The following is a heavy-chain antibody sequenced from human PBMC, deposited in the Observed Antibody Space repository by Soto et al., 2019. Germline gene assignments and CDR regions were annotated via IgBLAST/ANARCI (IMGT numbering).Heavy chain of an antibody. Sequence: SETLCLTCAVYGGSFSGYYWGWIRQPPGKGLQWIGEINNSGTTNFHSFLESRVILSVDTSKNQSSLTLRSLTAADTAMYYCVRVDHYDSSGHYTNFDYWAQGTLVTVSS. CDR2: INNSGTT. D-gene: IGHD3-22*01. J-gene: IGHJ4*02. CDR1: GGSFSGYY. CDR3: VRVDHYDSSGHYTNFDY. V-gene: IGHV4-34*01.